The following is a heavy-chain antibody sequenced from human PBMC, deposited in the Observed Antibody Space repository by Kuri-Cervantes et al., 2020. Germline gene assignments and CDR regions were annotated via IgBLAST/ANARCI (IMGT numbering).Heavy chain of an antibody. CDR1: GGTFSSYA. J-gene: IGHJ4*02. CDR2: IIPIFGTA. V-gene: IGHV1-69*06. D-gene: IGHD6-19*01. CDR3: ARGRRPRYSSGCDY. Sequence: SVKVSCKASGGTFSSYAISWVRQAPGQGLEWMGGIIPIFGTANYAQKFQGRVTITADKSTSTAYMELSSLRSEDTAVYYCARGRRPRYSSGCDYWGQGTLVTVSS.